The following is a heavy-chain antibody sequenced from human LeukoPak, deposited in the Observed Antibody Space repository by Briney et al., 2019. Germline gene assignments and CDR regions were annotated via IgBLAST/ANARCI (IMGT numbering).Heavy chain of an antibody. J-gene: IGHJ4*02. Sequence: GRSLRLSCAASGLTFSSYAMHWVRQAPGKGLEWVAVISYDGSNKYYADSVKGRFTISRDNSKNTLYLQMNSLRAEDTAVYYCARDTARGYNENFDYWGQGTLVTVSS. V-gene: IGHV3-30*04. CDR2: ISYDGSNK. CDR3: ARDTARGYNENFDY. CDR1: GLTFSSYA. D-gene: IGHD5-24*01.